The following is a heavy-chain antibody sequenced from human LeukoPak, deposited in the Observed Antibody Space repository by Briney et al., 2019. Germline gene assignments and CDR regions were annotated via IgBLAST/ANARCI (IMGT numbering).Heavy chain of an antibody. J-gene: IGHJ5*02. CDR2: IIPIFGTA. V-gene: IGHV1-69*01. CDR1: GGTFSSYA. CDR3: ARSTMVRGVITFWFDP. Sequence: SVKVSCKASGGTFSSYAISWVRQAPGQGLEWMGGIIPIFGTANYAQKFQGRVTITADESTSTAYMELSSLRSEDTAVYYCARSTMVRGVITFWFDPWGQGTLVTVSS. D-gene: IGHD3-10*01.